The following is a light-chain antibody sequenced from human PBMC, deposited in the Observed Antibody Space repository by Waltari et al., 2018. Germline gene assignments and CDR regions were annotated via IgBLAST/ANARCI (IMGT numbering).Light chain of an antibody. Sequence: DIQMTQSPSSLSASGGDRVLITCRASQYINNYLNWYQQKPGKAPYLLIYAASTLHVGVPSRFSGSGSGTEFTLTISGIQPEDFAAYYCQQIYSAPRMFGQGTKVEVK. J-gene: IGKJ1*01. CDR1: QYINNY. V-gene: IGKV1-39*01. CDR2: AAS. CDR3: QQIYSAPRM.